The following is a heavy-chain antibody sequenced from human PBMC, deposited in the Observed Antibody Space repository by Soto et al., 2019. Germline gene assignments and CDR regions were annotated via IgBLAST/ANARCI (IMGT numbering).Heavy chain of an antibody. CDR1: GYTFTSYG. Sequence: QVQLVQSGAEVKKPGASVKVSCKASGYTFTSYGISWVRQAPGQGLELMGWISAYNGNTNYAQKLQGRVTMTTDTSTSTAYMELRSLRSDDTAVYYCARESPRRGYCSGGSCYYYYYYGMDVWGQGTTVTVSS. CDR3: ARESPRRGYCSGGSCYYYYYYGMDV. J-gene: IGHJ6*02. CDR2: ISAYNGNT. D-gene: IGHD2-15*01. V-gene: IGHV1-18*01.